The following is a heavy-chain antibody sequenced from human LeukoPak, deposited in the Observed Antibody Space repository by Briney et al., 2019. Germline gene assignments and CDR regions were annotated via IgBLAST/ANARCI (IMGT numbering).Heavy chain of an antibody. V-gene: IGHV3-21*01. D-gene: IGHD6-19*01. CDR1: GFTFSSYS. CDR2: ISSSSSYI. Sequence: GGSLRLSCAASGFTFSSYSMNWVRQAPGKGLEWVSSISSSSSYIYYADSVKGRFTISRDNAKNSLYLQMNSLRAEDTAVYYCARDPGSSGWSDLEYYFDYWGQGTLVTVSS. CDR3: ARDPGSSGWSDLEYYFDY. J-gene: IGHJ4*02.